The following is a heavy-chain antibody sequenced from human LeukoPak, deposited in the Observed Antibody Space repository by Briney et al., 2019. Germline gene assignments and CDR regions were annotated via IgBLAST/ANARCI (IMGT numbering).Heavy chain of an antibody. J-gene: IGHJ4*02. D-gene: IGHD6-13*01. CDR3: ARDVRPGIAAAGTSPFDY. V-gene: IGHV1-46*01. CDR1: GDTFINYY. Sequence: ASVKVSCKASGDTFINYYMHWVRQAPGQGLEWMAIINPSGGSTSYAQKFQGRVTMTRDTSTSTVYMELSSLRSEDTAVYYCARDVRPGIAAAGTSPFDYWGQGTLVTVSS. CDR2: INPSGGST.